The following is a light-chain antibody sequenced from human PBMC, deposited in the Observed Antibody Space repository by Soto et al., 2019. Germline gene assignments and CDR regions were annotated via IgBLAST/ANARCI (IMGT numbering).Light chain of an antibody. CDR2: AAS. V-gene: IGKV1-39*01. Sequence: DIHMTQSPSSLSASVGDRVTITCRASQTIGTYLNWYQHKPGKAPKPLIYAASNLQSGVPPRFSGSGSGTDFTLTISSLQPEDFVTYYCQQSYSTPITVGQGTRLEI. CDR3: QQSYSTPIT. CDR1: QTIGTY. J-gene: IGKJ5*01.